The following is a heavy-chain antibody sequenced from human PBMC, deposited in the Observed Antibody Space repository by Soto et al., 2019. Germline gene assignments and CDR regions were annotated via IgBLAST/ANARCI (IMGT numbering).Heavy chain of an antibody. CDR1: GYTFTSYY. D-gene: IGHD6-13*01. V-gene: IGHV1-46*01. CDR2: INPSGGST. J-gene: IGHJ5*02. Sequence: ASVKVSCKASGYTFTSYYMHWVRQAPGQGLEWMGIINPSGGSTSYAQKFQGRVTMTRDTSTSTVYMELSSLRSEDTAVYYCARALPGIAADNWFDPWGQGTLVTVSS. CDR3: ARALPGIAADNWFDP.